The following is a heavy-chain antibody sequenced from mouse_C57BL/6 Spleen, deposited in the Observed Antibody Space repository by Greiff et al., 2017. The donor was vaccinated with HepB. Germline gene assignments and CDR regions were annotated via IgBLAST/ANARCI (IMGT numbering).Heavy chain of an antibody. D-gene: IGHD2-12*01. Sequence: EVQRVESGPGLVKPSQSLSLTCSVTGYSITSGYYWNWIRQFPGNKLEWMGYISYDGSNNYNPSLKNRISITRDTSKNQFFLKLNSVTTEDTATYYCARDPLRRGYFDYWGQGTTLTVSS. CDR1: GYSITSGYY. CDR3: ARDPLRRGYFDY. J-gene: IGHJ2*01. V-gene: IGHV3-6*01. CDR2: ISYDGSN.